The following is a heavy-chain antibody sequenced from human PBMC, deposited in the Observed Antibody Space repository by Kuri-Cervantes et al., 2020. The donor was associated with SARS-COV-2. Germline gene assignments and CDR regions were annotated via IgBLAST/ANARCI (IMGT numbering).Heavy chain of an antibody. J-gene: IGHJ4*02. Sequence: ETLSLTCAASGFTFSSYWMSWVRQAPGKGLEWVANIKQDGSEKYYVDSVKGRFTISRDNAKNSLYLQMNSLRAEDTAVYYCVGGQAAGPRGFGYWGQGTLVTVSS. CDR1: GFTFSSYW. D-gene: IGHD6-13*01. CDR2: IKQDGSEK. CDR3: VGGQAAGPRGFGY. V-gene: IGHV3-7*01.